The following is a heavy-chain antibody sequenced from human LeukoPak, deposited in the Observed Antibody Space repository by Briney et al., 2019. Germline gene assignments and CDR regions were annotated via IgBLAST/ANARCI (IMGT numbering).Heavy chain of an antibody. CDR3: AREVGCSSTSCYRYYYYYMDV. V-gene: IGHV4-34*01. CDR2: INHSGST. CDR1: GGPITGYY. D-gene: IGHD2-2*01. J-gene: IGHJ6*03. Sequence: PSETLSLTCTVSGGPITGYYWSWIRQPPGKGLEWIGEINHSGSTNYNPSLKSRVTISVDTSKNQFSLELSSVTAADTAVYYCAREVGCSSTSCYRYYYYYMDVWGKGTTVTVS.